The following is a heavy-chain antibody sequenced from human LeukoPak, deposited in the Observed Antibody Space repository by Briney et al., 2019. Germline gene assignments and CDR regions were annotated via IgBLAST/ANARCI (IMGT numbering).Heavy chain of an antibody. J-gene: IGHJ4*02. Sequence: PGGSLRLSCAASGFTFSSYWMSWVRQAPGKGLEWVANIKQDGSEKYYVDSVKGRFTISRDNAKNSLYLQMNSLRAEDTAVYYCAREDGSDYGDQYYFDYWGQGTLVTVSS. CDR1: GFTFSSYW. D-gene: IGHD4-17*01. CDR2: IKQDGSEK. CDR3: AREDGSDYGDQYYFDY. V-gene: IGHV3-7*01.